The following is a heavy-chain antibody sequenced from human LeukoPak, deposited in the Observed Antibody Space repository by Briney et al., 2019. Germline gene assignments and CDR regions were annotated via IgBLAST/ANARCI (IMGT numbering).Heavy chain of an antibody. CDR3: ARGAYYYDILTGYYY. CDR1: GYTFTSYD. J-gene: IGHJ4*02. Sequence: ASVEVSCKASGYTFTSYDINWVRQATGQGLEWMGWMNPNSGNTGYAQKFQGRVTMTRNTSISTAYMELSSLRSEDTAVYYCARGAYYYDILTGYYYWGQGTLVTVSS. V-gene: IGHV1-8*01. D-gene: IGHD3-9*01. CDR2: MNPNSGNT.